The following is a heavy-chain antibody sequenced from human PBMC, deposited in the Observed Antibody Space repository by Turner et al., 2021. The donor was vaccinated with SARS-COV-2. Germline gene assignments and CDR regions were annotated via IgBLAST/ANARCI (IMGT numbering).Heavy chain of an antibody. CDR3: ATTMVSLIGDWYFDL. V-gene: IGHV1-24*01. CDR2: FDTEDGET. CDR1: GNTLTELS. J-gene: IGHJ2*01. D-gene: IGHD3-10*01. Sequence: VQLAQPGADVYKLGVSVNVSCKVSGNTLTELSMHWVRQAPGKGLEWMGGFDTEDGETIYAQKFQGRVTMTEDTSTETAYMERSRLRSEDTAVYNSATTMVSLIGDWYFDLWGRGTLVTVSS.